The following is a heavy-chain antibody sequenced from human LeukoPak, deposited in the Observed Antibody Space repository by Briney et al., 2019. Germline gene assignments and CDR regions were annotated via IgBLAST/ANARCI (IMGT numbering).Heavy chain of an antibody. CDR3: ARRAGAYSHPYDY. J-gene: IGHJ4*02. V-gene: IGHV3-23*01. D-gene: IGHD4/OR15-4a*01. Sequence: GGSLRLSCATSGFTFSSYGMSWVRQAPGKGLEWVSAISGSGGSTYYADSVKGRFTISRDNSKNTLYLQMNSLRAEDTAVYYCARRAGAYSHPYDYWGQGTLVTVSS. CDR1: GFTFSSYG. CDR2: ISGSGGST.